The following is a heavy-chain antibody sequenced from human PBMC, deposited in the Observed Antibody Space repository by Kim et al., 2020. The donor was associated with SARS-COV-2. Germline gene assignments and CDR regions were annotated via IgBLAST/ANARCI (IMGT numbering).Heavy chain of an antibody. V-gene: IGHV1-24*01. D-gene: IGHD6-13*01. CDR3: ACGYSSSWYADY. J-gene: IGHJ4*02. Sequence: IDAQKFQGRVTMTEDTSTDTAYMELSSLRSEDTAVYYCACGYSSSWYADYWGQGTLVTVSS.